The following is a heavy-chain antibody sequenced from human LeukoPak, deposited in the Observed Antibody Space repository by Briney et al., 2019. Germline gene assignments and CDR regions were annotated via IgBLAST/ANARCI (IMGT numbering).Heavy chain of an antibody. V-gene: IGHV1-46*01. J-gene: IGHJ1*01. CDR1: VYTFTTYY. Sequence: GASVKVSCKASVYTFTTYYIHWVRQAPGHGLERMGIINPSGGSTSYPQKFQDRVTMTRDTSTSTVYMELSSLKSDDTAIYYCARGVFGELEKLMFQHWGQGTLVTVSS. CDR3: ARGVFGELEKLMFQH. D-gene: IGHD3-10*02. CDR2: INPSGGST.